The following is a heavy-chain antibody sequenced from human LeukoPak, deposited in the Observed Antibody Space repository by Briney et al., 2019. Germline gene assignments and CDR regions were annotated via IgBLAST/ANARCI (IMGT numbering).Heavy chain of an antibody. V-gene: IGHV4-34*01. J-gene: IGHJ4*02. Sequence: PSETLSLTRAVYGGSFSDYYWNWIRQPPGKGLEWIGEINQLGSTNYNPSLKSRVTISGDTSKKQFCLKVESVSAAEKAVYYCARGYRAHQTFSSYHYFDHWGQGTLVTVSS. D-gene: IGHD5-18*01. CDR1: GGSFSDYY. CDR3: ARGYRAHQTFSSYHYFDH. CDR2: INQLGST.